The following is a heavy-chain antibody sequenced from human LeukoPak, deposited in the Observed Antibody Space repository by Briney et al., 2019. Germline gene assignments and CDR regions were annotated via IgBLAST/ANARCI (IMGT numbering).Heavy chain of an antibody. CDR2: ISVDGHPS. D-gene: IGHD1-1*01. CDR3: ARRVGGTPDY. CDR1: GFLINSDV. Sequence: PGGSLRLSCAASGFLINSDVMTWVRQPPGGGVEWVSAISVDGHPSDYANSVKSRFTISRDNSKNIVYLQMNSLTAEDTALYYCARRVGGTPDYWGRGTQVTVSS. J-gene: IGHJ4*02. V-gene: IGHV3-23*01.